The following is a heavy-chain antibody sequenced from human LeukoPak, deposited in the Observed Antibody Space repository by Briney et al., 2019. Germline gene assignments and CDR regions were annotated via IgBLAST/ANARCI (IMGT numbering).Heavy chain of an antibody. D-gene: IGHD5-12*01. CDR3: ANTTRVAPDGRAEYFQH. CDR1: GFTFSDYY. J-gene: IGHJ1*01. Sequence: GSLRLSCAASGFTFSDYYMSWIRQPPGEGLEWIGCRYVGGRDLYNPSLKSRVTISVDASEKQISLSLRSVTAADTAMYYCANTTRVAPDGRAEYFQHWGQGTLAIVSS. CDR2: RYVGGRD. V-gene: IGHV4-59*03.